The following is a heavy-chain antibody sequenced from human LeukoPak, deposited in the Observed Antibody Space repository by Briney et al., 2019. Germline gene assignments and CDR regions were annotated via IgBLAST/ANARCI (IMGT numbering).Heavy chain of an antibody. V-gene: IGHV4-34*01. D-gene: IGHD6-13*01. Sequence: SETLSLTCAVYGGSFSGYYWSWIRQPPGKGLEWIGEINHSGSTNYNPSLKSRVTISVDTSKNQFSLKLSSVTAADTAVYYCARSSSSWAYYFDYWGQGTLVTVSS. J-gene: IGHJ4*02. CDR3: ARSSSSWAYYFDY. CDR2: INHSGST. CDR1: GGSFSGYY.